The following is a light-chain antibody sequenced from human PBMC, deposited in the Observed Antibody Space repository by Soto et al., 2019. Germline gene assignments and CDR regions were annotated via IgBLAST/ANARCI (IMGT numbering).Light chain of an antibody. J-gene: IGKJ5*01. CDR2: WAS. Sequence: DIVVTQSPDSLPLSMGDSSTMNFNSSQSVLNSSNNKNYLAWYTQKPGQPPKVLIYWASTRESGVPDRLSGSGSGTDFTLTISSLQAEDVAVYYCQKYYSAPISCGQGKRREI. CDR3: QKYYSAPIS. CDR1: QSVLNSSNNKNY. V-gene: IGKV4-1*01.